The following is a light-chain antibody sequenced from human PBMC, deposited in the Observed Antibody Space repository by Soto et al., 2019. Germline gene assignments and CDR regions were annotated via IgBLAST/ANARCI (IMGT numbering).Light chain of an antibody. CDR3: AAWDDSLSGRV. Sequence: QSVLTQPPSASGTPGQRVTVSCSGGSSNVGSKAVSWYQQLPGTAPKLLIYGNNQRPSGVPDRFSGSKSGTSASLAISGLQSEDEADYYCAAWDDSLSGRVFGGGTKRTVL. J-gene: IGLJ3*02. V-gene: IGLV1-44*01. CDR1: SSNVGSKA. CDR2: GNN.